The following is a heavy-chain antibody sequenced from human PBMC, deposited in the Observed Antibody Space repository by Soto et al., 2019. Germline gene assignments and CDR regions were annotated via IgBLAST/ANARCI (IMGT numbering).Heavy chain of an antibody. CDR2: ISAYNGNT. V-gene: IGHV1-18*01. Sequence: GASVKVSCKASGYTFTSYGISWVRQAPGQGLEWMGWISAYNGNTNYAQKLQGRVTMTTDTSTSTAYMELRSLRSDDTAVYYCASVVGATRVDYYYGMDVWGQGTTVTVSS. CDR3: ASVVGATRVDYYYGMDV. J-gene: IGHJ6*02. CDR1: GYTFTSYG. D-gene: IGHD1-26*01.